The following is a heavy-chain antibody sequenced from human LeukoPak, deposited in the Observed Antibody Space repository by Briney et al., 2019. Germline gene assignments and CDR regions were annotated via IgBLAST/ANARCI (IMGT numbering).Heavy chain of an antibody. CDR2: ISYDGSNK. CDR3: AREPGRGLPNFDFDY. J-gene: IGHJ4*02. Sequence: GGSLRPSCAASGFTFSSYAMHWVRQAPGKGLEWVAVISYDGSNKYYADSVKGRFTISRDNSKNTLYLQMNSLRAEDTAVYYCAREPGRGLPNFDFDYWGQGTLVTVSS. D-gene: IGHD3-3*01. CDR1: GFTFSSYA. V-gene: IGHV3-30-3*01.